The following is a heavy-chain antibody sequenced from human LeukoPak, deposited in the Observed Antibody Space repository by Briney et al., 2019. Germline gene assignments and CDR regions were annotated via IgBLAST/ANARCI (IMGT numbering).Heavy chain of an antibody. J-gene: IGHJ4*02. CDR3: ARGYRPQGLRFDY. CDR2: INHSGST. V-gene: IGHV4-34*01. CDR1: GGSFSGYY. D-gene: IGHD4-17*01. Sequence: SETLSLTCAVYGGSFSGYYWSWIRQPPGKGLEWIGEINHSGSTNYNPSLKSRVTISVDTSKNQFSLKLSSVTAADTAVYYCARGYRPQGLRFDYWGQGTLVTVSS.